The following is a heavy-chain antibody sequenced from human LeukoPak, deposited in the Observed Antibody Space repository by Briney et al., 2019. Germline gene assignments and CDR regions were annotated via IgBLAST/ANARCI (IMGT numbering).Heavy chain of an antibody. J-gene: IGHJ4*02. D-gene: IGHD2-8*02. CDR3: AGHHPRNTVDF. Sequence: PSETLSLTCTVSGGSIRGYYWSWIRQPPGKSLEWIGYIYYSGGTNYNPSLNSQVTISVDTSRNQVSLKLNSVTAADTAVYYCAGHHPRNTVDFWGQGTLVTVSS. CDR2: IYYSGGT. CDR1: GGSIRGYY. V-gene: IGHV4-59*01.